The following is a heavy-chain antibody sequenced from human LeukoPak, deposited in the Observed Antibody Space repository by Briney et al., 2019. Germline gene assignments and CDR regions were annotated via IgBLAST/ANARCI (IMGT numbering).Heavy chain of an antibody. CDR2: IRYDGSNK. J-gene: IGHJ4*02. CDR1: GFTFSSYG. V-gene: IGHV3-30*02. D-gene: IGHD3-10*02. CDR3: AKHLSVRGRGIYFDY. Sequence: PGGSLRLSCAASGFTFSSYGMHWVRQAPGKGLEWVAFIRYDGSNKYYADSVKGRFTIPRDNSKNTLYLQMSSLRAEDTAVYYCAKHLSVRGRGIYFDYWGQGTLVTVSS.